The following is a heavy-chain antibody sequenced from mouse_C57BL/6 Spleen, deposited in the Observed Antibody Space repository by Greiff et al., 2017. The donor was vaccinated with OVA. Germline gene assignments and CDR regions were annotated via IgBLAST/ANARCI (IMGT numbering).Heavy chain of an antibody. V-gene: IGHV1-50*01. CDR3: AIGILGKDAMDY. Sequence: QVQLQQPGAELVKPGASVKLSCKASGYTFTSYWMQWVKQRPGQGLEWIGEIDPSDSYTNYNQKFKGKATLTVDTSSSTAYMQLSSLTSEDSAVYYCAIGILGKDAMDYWGQGTSVTVSS. CDR1: GYTFTSYW. J-gene: IGHJ4*01. CDR2: IDPSDSYT. D-gene: IGHD4-1*01.